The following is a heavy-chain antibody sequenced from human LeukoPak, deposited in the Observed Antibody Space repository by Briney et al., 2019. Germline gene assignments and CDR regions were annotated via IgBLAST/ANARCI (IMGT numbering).Heavy chain of an antibody. CDR2: ISSDSNYI. D-gene: IGHD2-15*01. V-gene: IGHV3-21*01. CDR1: GFTLSSYS. CDR3: ARDEEYCSGGSCYLSSLREYFQH. J-gene: IGHJ1*01. Sequence: GRSLRLSCAASGFTLSSYSMNWVRQAPGKGLEWVSSISSDSNYIYYADSVKGRFTISRDNAKNSLYLQMNSLRAEDTAVYYCARDEEYCSGGSCYLSSLREYFQHWGQGTLVTVSS.